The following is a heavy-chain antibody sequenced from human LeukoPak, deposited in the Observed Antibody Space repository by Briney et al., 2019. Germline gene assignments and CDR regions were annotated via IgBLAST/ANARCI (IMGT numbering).Heavy chain of an antibody. D-gene: IGHD3-10*01. CDR2: IRSKAYGGTT. J-gene: IGHJ4*02. CDR3: TRDGILWFGELPPAIDY. Sequence: GGSLRLSCTASGFTFGDYAMSWFRQAPGKGLEWVGFIRSKAYGGTTEYAASVKGRFTISRDDSKSIAYLQMNSLKTEDTAVYYCTRDGILWFGELPPAIDYWGQGTLVTVSS. CDR1: GFTFGDYA. V-gene: IGHV3-49*03.